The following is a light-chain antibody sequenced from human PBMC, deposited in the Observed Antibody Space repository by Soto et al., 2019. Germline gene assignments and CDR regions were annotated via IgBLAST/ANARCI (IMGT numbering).Light chain of an antibody. V-gene: IGKV3-20*01. CDR1: QYINTR. CDR3: QQYGSSPLT. CDR2: GAS. J-gene: IGKJ4*01. Sequence: EIVLTQSPATLSSFPGDRVTLSCRASQYINTRLAWYQHRPGQAPRLLIYGASRRATGIPDRFTGSGSGTDFTLTISSLEPEDFAVYYCQQYGSSPLTFGGGTKVDIK.